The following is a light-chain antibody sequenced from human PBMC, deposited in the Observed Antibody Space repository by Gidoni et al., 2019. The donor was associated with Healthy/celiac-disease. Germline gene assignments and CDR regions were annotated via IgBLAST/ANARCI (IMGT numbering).Light chain of an antibody. CDR3: QQYYSTPWT. CDR2: WAF. V-gene: IGKV4-1*01. Sequence: DIVMTQSPDSLAVSLGERATINCKSSQSVLYSSNNKNYLAWYQQKPGQPPKRLIYWAFTRESGVPDRCSGSGSGTDFTLTISSLQAEDVAVYYCQQYYSTPWTFGKGTKVEIK. J-gene: IGKJ1*01. CDR1: QSVLYSSNNKNY.